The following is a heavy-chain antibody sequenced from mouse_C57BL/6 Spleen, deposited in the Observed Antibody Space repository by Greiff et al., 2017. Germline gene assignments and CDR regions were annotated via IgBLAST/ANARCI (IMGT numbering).Heavy chain of an antibody. CDR1: GFTFSDYY. Sequence: EVKVVESEGGLVQPGSSMKLSCTASGFTFSDYYMAWVRQVPEKGLEWVANINYDGSSTYYLDSLKSRFIISRDNAKNILYLQMSSLKSEDTATYYCARVAIHYYGRSYDYWGQGTTLTVSS. CDR2: INYDGSST. CDR3: ARVAIHYYGRSYDY. V-gene: IGHV5-16*01. D-gene: IGHD1-1*01. J-gene: IGHJ2*01.